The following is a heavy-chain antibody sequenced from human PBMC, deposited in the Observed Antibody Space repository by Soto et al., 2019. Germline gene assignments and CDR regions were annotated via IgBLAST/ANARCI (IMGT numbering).Heavy chain of an antibody. V-gene: IGHV3-23*01. Sequence: GGSLRLSCAASGFTFSSYAMSWVRQAPGKGLEWVSAISGSGGSTYYADSVKGRFTISRDNSKDTLYLQMNSLRAEDTAVYYCAKDARILLWFGESQRAYNWFDPWGQGTLVTVSS. J-gene: IGHJ5*02. CDR1: GFTFSSYA. CDR2: ISGSGGST. D-gene: IGHD3-10*01. CDR3: AKDARILLWFGESQRAYNWFDP.